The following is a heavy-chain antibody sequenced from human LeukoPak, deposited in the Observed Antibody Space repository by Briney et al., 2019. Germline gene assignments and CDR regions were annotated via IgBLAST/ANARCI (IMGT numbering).Heavy chain of an antibody. D-gene: IGHD4-17*01. J-gene: IGHJ5*02. Sequence: SETLSLTCTASGGSISSSSYYWGWIRQPPGKGLEWIGSIYYSGSTYYNPSLKSRVTISVDTSKNQFYLKLSSVTAADTAVYYCGRQGDDYGDYPNWFDPWGQGTLVTVSS. V-gene: IGHV4-39*01. CDR3: GRQGDDYGDYPNWFDP. CDR1: GGSISSSSYY. CDR2: IYYSGST.